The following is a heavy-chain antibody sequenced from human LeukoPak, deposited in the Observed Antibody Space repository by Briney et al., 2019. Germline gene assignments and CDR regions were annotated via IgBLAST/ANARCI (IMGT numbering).Heavy chain of an antibody. Sequence: GASVKVPCKASGGTFSSYAISWVRQAPGQGLEWMGGIIPIFGTANYAQKFQGRVTITADESTSTAYMELSSLRSEDTAVYYCARGLQQQQILGDYYYGMDVWGQGTTVTVSS. D-gene: IGHD6-13*01. J-gene: IGHJ6*02. CDR2: IIPIFGTA. CDR3: ARGLQQQQILGDYYYGMDV. V-gene: IGHV1-69*13. CDR1: GGTFSSYA.